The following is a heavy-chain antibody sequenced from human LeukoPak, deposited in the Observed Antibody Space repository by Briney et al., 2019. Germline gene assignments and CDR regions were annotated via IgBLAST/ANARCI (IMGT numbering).Heavy chain of an antibody. CDR3: AKLIPYYYDSSGYKTMRDNY. CDR2: ISYDGSDK. CDR1: GFTFSSYG. D-gene: IGHD3-22*01. V-gene: IGHV3-30*18. J-gene: IGHJ4*02. Sequence: GGSLRLSCAASGFTFSSYGMHWVRQAPGKGLEWVAVISYDGSDKYYADSVKGRFTISRDNSKNTLYLQMNSLRAEDTAVYYCAKLIPYYYDSSGYKTMRDNYWGQGTLVTVSS.